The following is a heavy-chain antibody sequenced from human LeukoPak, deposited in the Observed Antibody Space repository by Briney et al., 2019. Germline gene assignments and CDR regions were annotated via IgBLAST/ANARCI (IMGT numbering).Heavy chain of an antibody. D-gene: IGHD3-10*01. CDR2: INPNTGGT. CDR1: GYTFTGYY. Sequence: ASVKVSCKASGYTFTGYYLHWFRQAPGQALEWMGWINPNTGGTNYAQKFEGRVTMTRATSISTAYMEISRLKSDDRAVYYCARELRFASGSYDYYYYMDVWGHGTLVTVSS. J-gene: IGHJ6*03. CDR3: ARELRFASGSYDYYYYMDV. V-gene: IGHV1-2*02.